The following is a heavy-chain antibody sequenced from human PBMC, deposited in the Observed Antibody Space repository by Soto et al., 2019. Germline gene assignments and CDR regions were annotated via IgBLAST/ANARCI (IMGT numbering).Heavy chain of an antibody. V-gene: IGHV3-73*01. J-gene: IGHJ5*02. CDR2: IRSKANSYAT. D-gene: IGHD6-6*01. CDR1: GFTFSGSA. CDR3: TRPSIADPNWLDP. Sequence: GGSLRLSCAASGFTFSGSAMHWVRLASGKGLEWVGRIRSKANSYATAYAASVKGRFTISRDDSKNTAYLQMNSLKTEDTAVYYCTRPSIADPNWLDPWGQGTLVTVSS.